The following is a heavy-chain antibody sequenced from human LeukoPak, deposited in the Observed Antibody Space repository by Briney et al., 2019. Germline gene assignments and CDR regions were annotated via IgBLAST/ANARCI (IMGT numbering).Heavy chain of an antibody. CDR1: GYTFTGYY. CDR2: INPNSGGT. D-gene: IGHD6-19*01. CDR3: ARDPGHSSGWYDAFDI. V-gene: IGHV1-2*02. Sequence: ASVKVSCKASGYTFTGYYMHWVRQAPGQGLEWMGWINPNSGGTNYAQKFQGRVTMTRDTSISTAYMELSRLRSDDTAVYYCARDPGHSSGWYDAFDIWGQGTMVTVSS. J-gene: IGHJ3*02.